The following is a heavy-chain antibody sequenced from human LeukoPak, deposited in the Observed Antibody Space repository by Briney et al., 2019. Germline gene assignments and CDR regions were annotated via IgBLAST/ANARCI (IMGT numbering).Heavy chain of an antibody. CDR1: GYTFSSYD. D-gene: IGHD3-10*01. CDR2: MNPNSGNT. J-gene: IGHJ2*01. CDR3: AKDRRPTVSGGYFDL. V-gene: IGHV1-8*02. Sequence: ASVKVSCKDSGYTFSSYDINWVRQTTGQGLEWMGWMNPNSGNTGYALKFQGRVTMTRNTSISTAYMELSSLRSEDTAVYYCAKDRRPTVSGGYFDLWGRGTLVIVSS.